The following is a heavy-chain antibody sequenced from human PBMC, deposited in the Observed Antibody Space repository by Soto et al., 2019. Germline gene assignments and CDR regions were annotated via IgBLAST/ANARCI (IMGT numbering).Heavy chain of an antibody. CDR1: GGTFSSYT. V-gene: IGHV1-69*08. CDR3: ARDIGYCSSASCYRQQEEGWFDP. CDR2: IIPILGIA. J-gene: IGHJ5*02. D-gene: IGHD2-2*01. Sequence: QVQLVQSGAEVKKPGSSVKVSCKASGGTFSSYTISWVRQAPGQGLEWMGRIIPILGIANYAQKFQGRVTITADKSTSTAYMELCSLRSEDTAVYYCARDIGYCSSASCYRQQEEGWFDPWGQGTLVTVSS.